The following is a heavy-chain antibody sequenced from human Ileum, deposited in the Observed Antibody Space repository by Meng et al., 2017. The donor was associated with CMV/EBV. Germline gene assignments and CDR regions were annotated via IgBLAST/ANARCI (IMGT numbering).Heavy chain of an antibody. CDR2: RHKNGND. J-gene: IGHJ4*02. CDR3: AIYYGGVGGRGY. CDR1: GDSLSSDNYH. V-gene: IGHV4-61*02. D-gene: IGHD2-21*01. Sequence: QVQLQEVGPELVKPSHPLSLTCSVSGDSLSSDNYHWSWIRQPAGKGLEWIGQRHKNGNDNYNASLKSRVTISIDTSKNQFSLTLTSVTAADTAVYYCAIYYGGVGGRGYWAQGTLVTVSS.